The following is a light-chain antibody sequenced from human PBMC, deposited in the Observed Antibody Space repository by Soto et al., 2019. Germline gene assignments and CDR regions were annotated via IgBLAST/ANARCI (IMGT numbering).Light chain of an antibody. CDR3: QQSLTAPLT. CDR2: GSS. CDR1: QSLLYSSNNKNY. Sequence: DIVRTHSPYSLAVSLGERATINCKSSQSLLYSSNNKNYFAWYQQKPGEAPKLLIYGSSSLHYGVPSRFSGSGSGSAFTLTISRLQPEDSATYYCQQSLTAPLTFGQGTRLQIK. J-gene: IGKJ5*01. V-gene: IGKV4-1*01.